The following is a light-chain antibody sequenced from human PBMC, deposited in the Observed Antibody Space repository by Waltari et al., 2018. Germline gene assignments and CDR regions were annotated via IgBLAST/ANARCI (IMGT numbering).Light chain of an antibody. Sequence: DIVLTQSPATVSLSPGGRATLSCRTSQSVSSFVAWYHQKPGQPPRLLIADASNRASGISDRITASGSGLDFTLTISSLEPEDFAVYYCQQRSKWPWTFGQGTKVEF. CDR1: QSVSSF. CDR3: QQRSKWPWT. CDR2: DAS. J-gene: IGKJ1*01. V-gene: IGKV3-11*01.